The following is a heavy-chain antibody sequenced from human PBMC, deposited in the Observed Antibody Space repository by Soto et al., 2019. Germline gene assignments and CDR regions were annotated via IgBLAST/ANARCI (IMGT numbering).Heavy chain of an antibody. J-gene: IGHJ4*02. CDR2: IIPIFGTA. Sequence: VKVSCKASGGTFSSYAISWVRQAPGQGLEWMGGIIPIFGTANYAQKFQGRVTITADESTSTAYMELSRLRSDDTAVYYCARGFFCSTSCSTNPFDFWGQGTLVPVSS. V-gene: IGHV1-69*13. D-gene: IGHD2-2*01. CDR3: ARGFFCSTSCSTNPFDF. CDR1: GGTFSSYA.